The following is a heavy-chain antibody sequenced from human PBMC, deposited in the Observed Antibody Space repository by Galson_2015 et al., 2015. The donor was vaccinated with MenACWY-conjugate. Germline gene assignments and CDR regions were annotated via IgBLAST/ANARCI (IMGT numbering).Heavy chain of an antibody. D-gene: IGHD2-15*01. CDR1: GYSLSDLS. J-gene: IGHJ6*02. CDR3: AIVRLGYCHGGPCYDLDV. V-gene: IGHV1-24*01. Sequence: SVKVSCKVSGYSLSDLSMHWVRQAPGRGLEWMGGFDPEDGKRIYGANFQGRVTLTEDSSTDTAYMEFSSLRSEDTAVYFCAIVRLGYCHGGPCYDLDVWGQGTTVTVSS. CDR2: FDPEDGKR.